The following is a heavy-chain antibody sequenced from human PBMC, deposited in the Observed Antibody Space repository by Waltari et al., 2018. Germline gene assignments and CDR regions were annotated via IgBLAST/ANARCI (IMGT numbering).Heavy chain of an antibody. J-gene: IGHJ4*02. V-gene: IGHV3-53*01. CDR3: ARGETTYYGSGSYDY. CDR2: IYSGGST. D-gene: IGHD3-10*01. CDR1: GFTVSSNY. Sequence: EVQLVESGGGLIQPGGSLRLSCAASGFTVSSNYMRWVSQAPGKGLEWVSVIYSGGSTYYADSVKGRFTISRDNSKNTLYLQMNSLRAEDTAVYYCARGETTYYGSGSYDYWGQGTLVTVSS.